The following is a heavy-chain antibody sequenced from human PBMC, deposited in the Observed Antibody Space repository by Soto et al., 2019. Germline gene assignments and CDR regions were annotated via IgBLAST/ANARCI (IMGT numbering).Heavy chain of an antibody. CDR2: IDWDDDE. Sequence: SGPTLVNPTQTLTLTCTFSGFSLSTSGMCVSWIRQPPGKALEWLARIDWDDDEYYSTSLKTRLTISKDTSKNQVVLTMTNMDPVDTATYYCARIVRCSGGSCYYFDYWGQGTLVTVSS. CDR3: ARIVRCSGGSCYYFDY. J-gene: IGHJ4*02. D-gene: IGHD2-15*01. CDR1: GFSLSTSGMC. V-gene: IGHV2-70*11.